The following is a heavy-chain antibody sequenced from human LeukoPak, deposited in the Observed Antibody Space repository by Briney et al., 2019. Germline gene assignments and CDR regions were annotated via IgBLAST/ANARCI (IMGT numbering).Heavy chain of an antibody. D-gene: IGHD3-22*01. V-gene: IGHV3-11*01. CDR3: ARERTNYYDSSGLDY. CDR1: GFTFSDYF. Sequence: GGSLRLSCAASGFTFSDYFMSWIRQAPGKGLEWVSYISSSGSTIYYADSVKGRFTISRDNAKNSLYLQMNSLRAEDTAVYYCARERTNYYDSSGLDYWGQGTLVTVSS. CDR2: ISSSGSTI. J-gene: IGHJ4*02.